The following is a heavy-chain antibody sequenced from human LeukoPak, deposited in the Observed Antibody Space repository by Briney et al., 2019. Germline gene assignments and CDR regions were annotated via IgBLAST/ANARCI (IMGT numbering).Heavy chain of an antibody. CDR3: ARDQHYDFWSGYYNFDHLFDY. V-gene: IGHV4-4*07. D-gene: IGHD3-3*01. CDR2: IYTSGST. Sequence: PSGTLSLTCTVSGGSMRSYYWSWIRQPAGKGLEWIGRIYTSGSTNYNPSLKSRVTMSVDTSKNQFSLKLSSVTAADTAVYYCARDQHYDFWSGYYNFDHLFDYWGQGTLVTVSS. J-gene: IGHJ4*02. CDR1: GGSMRSYY.